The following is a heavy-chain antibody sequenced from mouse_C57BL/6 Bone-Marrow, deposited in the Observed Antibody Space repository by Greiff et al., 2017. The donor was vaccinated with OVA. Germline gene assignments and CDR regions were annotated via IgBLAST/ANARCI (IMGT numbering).Heavy chain of an antibody. CDR3: ARKGVYYGSSYGYAMDY. V-gene: IGHV2-9-1*01. CDR1: GFPLTSYA. CDR2: IWTGGGT. Sequence: QVQLKQSGPGLVAPSQSLSITCTVSGFPLTSYAISWVRQPPGKGLEWLGVIWTGGGTNYNSAPKSRLSISKDNSKSQVFLKMNSLQTDDTARYYCARKGVYYGSSYGYAMDYWGQGTSVTVSS. D-gene: IGHD1-1*01. J-gene: IGHJ4*01.